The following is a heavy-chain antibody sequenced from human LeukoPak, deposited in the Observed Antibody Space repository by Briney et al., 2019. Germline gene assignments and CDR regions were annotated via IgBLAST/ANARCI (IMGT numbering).Heavy chain of an antibody. CDR2: ILYTGST. J-gene: IGHJ4*02. V-gene: IGHV4-59*13. D-gene: IGHD5-24*01. CDR1: GGSISRNY. Sequence: KPSETLSLPCTVSGGSISRNYWSWIRQPPGKGLEWIGYILYTGSTNYNPSLQSRVTISVDTSKNQFSLRLSSVTAADTAVYYCARAGIMATTLFGYWGQGTLVSVSS. CDR3: ARAGIMATTLFGY.